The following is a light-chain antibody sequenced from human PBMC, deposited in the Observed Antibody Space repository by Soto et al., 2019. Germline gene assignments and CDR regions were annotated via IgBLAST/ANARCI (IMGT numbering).Light chain of an antibody. CDR1: SSDVGAYNY. Sequence: QSVLTQPASVSGSPGQSIAISCTGTSSDVGAYNYVSWYQQHPGKAPKLMIYDVSNRPSGVSNRFSGSKSGNTASLTISGLQSDDEADYYFTSYTTSGNYVFGTGTQLTVL. V-gene: IGLV2-14*01. CDR3: TSYTTSGNYV. J-gene: IGLJ1*01. CDR2: DVS.